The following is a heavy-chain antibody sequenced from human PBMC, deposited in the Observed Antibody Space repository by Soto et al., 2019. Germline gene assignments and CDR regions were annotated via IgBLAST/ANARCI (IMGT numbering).Heavy chain of an antibody. V-gene: IGHV4-31*03. Sequence: PSETLSLTGTVSGGSISSGGYYWSWIRQHPGKVLEWIGYIYYSGSTYYNPSLKSRVTISVDTSKNQFSLKLSSVTAADTAVYYCARTSDYYDSSGYYLSYYFDYWGQGTLVTVSS. J-gene: IGHJ4*02. D-gene: IGHD3-22*01. CDR1: GGSISSGGYY. CDR2: IYYSGST. CDR3: ARTSDYYDSSGYYLSYYFDY.